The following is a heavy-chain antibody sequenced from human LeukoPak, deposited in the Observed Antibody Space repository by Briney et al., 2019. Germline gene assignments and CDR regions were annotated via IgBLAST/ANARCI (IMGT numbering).Heavy chain of an antibody. V-gene: IGHV4-4*07. J-gene: IGHJ6*03. CDR3: ARVPYCSSTSCYDYYYYMDV. CDR2: IYTSGST. Sequence: SETLSLTCTVSGGSISSYYWSWIRQPAGKGLEWIGRIYTSGSTNYNPSLKSRVTMSVDTSKNQFSLKLSSVTAADTAVYYCARVPYCSSTSCYDYYYYMDVWGKGTTVTVSS. CDR1: GGSISSYY. D-gene: IGHD2-2*01.